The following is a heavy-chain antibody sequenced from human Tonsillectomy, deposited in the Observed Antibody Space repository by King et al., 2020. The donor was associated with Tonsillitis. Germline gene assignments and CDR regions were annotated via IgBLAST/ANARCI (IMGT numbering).Heavy chain of an antibody. V-gene: IGHV1-18*01. CDR1: GYTFTSYG. D-gene: IGHD6-19*01. Sequence: VQPVESGAEVKKPGASVKVSCKASGYTFTSYGISWVRQAPGQGLEWMGWISAYNGNTNYAQKLQGRVTMTTDTSTSTAYMELRSLRSDDTAVYYCARDYIPYSSGWWSPVDWGQGTLVTVSS. CDR2: ISAYNGNT. J-gene: IGHJ4*02. CDR3: ARDYIPYSSGWWSPVD.